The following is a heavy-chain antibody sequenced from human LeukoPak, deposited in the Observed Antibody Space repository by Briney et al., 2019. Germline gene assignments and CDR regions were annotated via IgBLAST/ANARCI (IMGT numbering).Heavy chain of an antibody. D-gene: IGHD3-9*01. Sequence: ASVKVSCKASGCTFTSYGISWVRQAPGQGLEWMGWISAYNGNTNYAQKLQGRVTMTTDTSTSTAYMELRSLRSDDTAVYYCARDRKYFDWLTGPYYYYYMDVWGKGTTVTISS. CDR2: ISAYNGNT. J-gene: IGHJ6*03. V-gene: IGHV1-18*01. CDR1: GCTFTSYG. CDR3: ARDRKYFDWLTGPYYYYYMDV.